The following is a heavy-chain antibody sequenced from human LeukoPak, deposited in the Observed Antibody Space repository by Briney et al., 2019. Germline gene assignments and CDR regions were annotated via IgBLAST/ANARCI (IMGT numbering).Heavy chain of an antibody. CDR3: ARVWSSGYTKDY. J-gene: IGHJ4*02. D-gene: IGHD3-22*01. CDR2: ISSSSSTI. CDR1: GFTFSSYS. Sequence: GSLRLSCAASGFTFSSYSIDWVRQAPGKGLEWLSYISSSSSTIYFADSVKGRFTISRDNAKNSAYLRMNSLRAEDTAVYYCARVWSSGYTKDYWGQGTLVTVS. V-gene: IGHV3-48*04.